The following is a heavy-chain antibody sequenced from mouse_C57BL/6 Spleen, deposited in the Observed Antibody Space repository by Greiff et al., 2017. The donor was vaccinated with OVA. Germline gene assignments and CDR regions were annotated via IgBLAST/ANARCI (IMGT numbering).Heavy chain of an antibody. CDR1: GYTFTSYW. Sequence: QVQLKQPGAELVRPGSSVKLSCKASGYTFTSYWMEWVKQRPGQGLEWIGNIYPSDSETHYNQKFKDKATFTVDKSSSTAYLQLSSLTSEDTAIYYGAPYYSNYEDYAMDYWGQGTSVTVSS. J-gene: IGHJ4*01. CDR3: APYYSNYEDYAMDY. D-gene: IGHD2-5*01. CDR2: IYPSDSET. V-gene: IGHV1-61*01.